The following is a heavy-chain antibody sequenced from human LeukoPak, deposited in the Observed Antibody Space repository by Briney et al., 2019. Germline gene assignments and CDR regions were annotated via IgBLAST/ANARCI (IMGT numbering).Heavy chain of an antibody. CDR3: AREMATVNDWFDP. CDR2: ISVDGSNT. D-gene: IGHD4-11*01. J-gene: IGHJ5*02. Sequence: GGSLRLSCAASGFTLSSYWMHWVRQAPGKGLVWISRISVDGSNTGYADSVKGRFSISRDNAKNTLFLQMNSLRAEDTAVYYCAREMATVNDWFDPWGQGTLVTVSS. V-gene: IGHV3-74*01. CDR1: GFTLSSYW.